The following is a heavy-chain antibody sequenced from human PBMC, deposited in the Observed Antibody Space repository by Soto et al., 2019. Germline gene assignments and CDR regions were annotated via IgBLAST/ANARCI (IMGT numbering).Heavy chain of an antibody. CDR1: GFTFDDYA. D-gene: IGHD6-6*01. V-gene: IGHV3-9*01. CDR2: INWNSGSI. CDR3: SRDGIPNSSSPFVIGH. Sequence: PGGSLSLSCAASGFTFDDYAMHWVRQVPGKGLEWVSGINWNSGSIGYGDSVKGRFAISRDNAKNSLTLDSVSAADTAVYYCSRDGIPNSSSPFVIGHWGRGTLVTVSS. J-gene: IGHJ5*02.